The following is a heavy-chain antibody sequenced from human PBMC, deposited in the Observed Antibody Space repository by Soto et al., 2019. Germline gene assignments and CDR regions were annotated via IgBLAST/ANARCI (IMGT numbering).Heavy chain of an antibody. CDR2: ISSSSSTI. V-gene: IGHV3-48*01. CDR3: ARGLVVPAAMPGFDY. D-gene: IGHD2-2*01. Sequence: EVQLVESGGGLVQPGGSLRLSCAASGFTFSSYSMNWVRQAPGKGLEWVSYISSSSSTIYYADSVKGRFTISRDNAKNSLYLQMNSLRAEDTAVYYCARGLVVPAAMPGFDYWGQGTLVTVSS. CDR1: GFTFSSYS. J-gene: IGHJ4*02.